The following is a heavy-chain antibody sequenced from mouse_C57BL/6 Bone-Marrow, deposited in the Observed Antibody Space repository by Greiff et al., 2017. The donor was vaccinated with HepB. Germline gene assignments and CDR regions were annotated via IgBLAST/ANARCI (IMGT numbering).Heavy chain of an antibody. J-gene: IGHJ3*01. CDR2: ISGGGGNT. D-gene: IGHD3-2*02. Sequence: EVKLVESGGGLVKPGGSLKLSCAASGFTFSSYTMSWVRQTPEKRLEWVATISGGGGNTYYPDSVKGRFTISRDNAKNTLYLQMSSLRSEDTAVYYCARRGAQATVGFGYWGQGALVTVAA. CDR3: ARRGAQATVGFGY. V-gene: IGHV5-9*04. CDR1: GFTFSSYT.